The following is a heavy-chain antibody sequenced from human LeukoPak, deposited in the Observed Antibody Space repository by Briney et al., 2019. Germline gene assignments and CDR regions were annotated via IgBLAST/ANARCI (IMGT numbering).Heavy chain of an antibody. CDR3: ARGNVGARDYYFDY. D-gene: IGHD1-26*01. V-gene: IGHV3-21*01. CDR2: ISSSSSYI. CDR1: GFTFSRYR. J-gene: IGHJ4*02. Sequence: GGALRLSCAGSGFTFSRYRMNGVGQARGKGGEGVASISSSSSYIYYADSVKGRFTISRDNAKNSLYLQMNSLRAEHTAVYYCARGNVGARDYYFDYWAQGTLVTVSS.